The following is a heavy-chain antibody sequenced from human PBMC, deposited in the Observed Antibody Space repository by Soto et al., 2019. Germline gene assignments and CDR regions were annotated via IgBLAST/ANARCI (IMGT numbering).Heavy chain of an antibody. CDR2: IYWNDDK. V-gene: IGHV2-5*01. CDR3: AYRVGSRGSFDY. J-gene: IGHJ4*02. Sequence: QITLKESGPTLVKPTQTLTLTCTFSGFSLTTSGVSVGWIRQPPGNAREWLASIYWNDDKRYSPSLKSRLTLTKDNSKKQVVLTMTNMDPVDTATYYCAYRVGSRGSFDYWGQGTLVTVSS. D-gene: IGHD6-25*01. CDR1: GFSLTTSGVS.